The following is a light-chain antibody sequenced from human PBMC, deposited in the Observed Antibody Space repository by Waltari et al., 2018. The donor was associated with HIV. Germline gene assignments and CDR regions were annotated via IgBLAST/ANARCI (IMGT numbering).Light chain of an antibody. J-gene: IGKJ2*01. Sequence: DIQMTQFPSSLSASVGDRVTITCRASQNIVTYLNWYQQKPGKAPNLLIHAGFSLQSGVPSRFSGHRSVTDFTLTISSLQPEDFAPYYCQQSYSVPNTFGQRTKVDIK. V-gene: IGKV1-39*01. CDR3: QQSYSVPNT. CDR1: QNIVTY. CDR2: AGF.